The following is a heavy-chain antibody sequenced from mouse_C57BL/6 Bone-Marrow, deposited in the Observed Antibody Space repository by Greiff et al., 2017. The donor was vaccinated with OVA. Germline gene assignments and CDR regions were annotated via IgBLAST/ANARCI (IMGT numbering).Heavy chain of an antibody. J-gene: IGHJ1*03. V-gene: IGHV1-15*01. D-gene: IGHD1-1*01. CDR2: IDPETGGT. CDR1: GYTFTDYE. CDR3: TSITTVVDHWYFDV. Sequence: VKLQESGAELVRPGASVTLSCKASGYTFTDYEMHWVKQTPVHGLEWIGAIDPETGGTAYNQKFKGKAILTADKSSSTAYMELRSLTSEDSAGYYCTSITTVVDHWYFDVWGTGTTVTVSS.